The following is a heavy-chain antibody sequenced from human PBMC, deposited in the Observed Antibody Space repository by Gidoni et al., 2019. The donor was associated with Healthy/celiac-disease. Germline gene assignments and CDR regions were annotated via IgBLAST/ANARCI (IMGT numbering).Heavy chain of an antibody. CDR1: GFTFSSYG. Sequence: QVQLVESGGGVVQPGRSLRLSCAASGFTFSSYGMHWGRQAPGKGLEWVAVIWYDGSNKYYADSVKGRFTISRDNSKNTLYLQMNSLRAEDTAVYYCARDQRDSGSYILIWGQGTMVTVSS. CDR2: IWYDGSNK. V-gene: IGHV3-33*01. D-gene: IGHD1-26*01. CDR3: ARDQRDSGSYILI. J-gene: IGHJ3*02.